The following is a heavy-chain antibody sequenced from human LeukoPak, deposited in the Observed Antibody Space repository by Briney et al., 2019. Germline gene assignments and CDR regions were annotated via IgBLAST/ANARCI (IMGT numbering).Heavy chain of an antibody. CDR1: GYTFTSYY. J-gene: IGHJ4*02. CDR2: INPSGGST. V-gene: IGHV1-46*01. CDR3: ARVRYYYDSSGYYFDY. Sequence: ASVKVSCKASGYTFTSYYMHWVRQAPGQGPEWMGIINPSGGSTSYAQKFQGRVTMTRDTSISTAYMELSRLRSDDTAVYYCARVRYYYDSSGYYFDYWGQGTLVTVSS. D-gene: IGHD3-22*01.